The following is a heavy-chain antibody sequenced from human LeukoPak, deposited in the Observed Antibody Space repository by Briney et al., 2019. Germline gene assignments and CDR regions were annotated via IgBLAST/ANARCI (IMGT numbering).Heavy chain of an antibody. J-gene: IGHJ4*02. Sequence: GGSPRLSCAASGFTFSSYAMHWVRQAPGKGLEWVAVISYDGSNKYYADSVKGRFTISRDNSKNTLYLQMNSLRAEDTAVYYCAREVVYYYGSGSSGFDYWGQGTLVTVSS. D-gene: IGHD3-10*01. CDR2: ISYDGSNK. CDR3: AREVVYYYGSGSSGFDY. CDR1: GFTFSSYA. V-gene: IGHV3-30-3*01.